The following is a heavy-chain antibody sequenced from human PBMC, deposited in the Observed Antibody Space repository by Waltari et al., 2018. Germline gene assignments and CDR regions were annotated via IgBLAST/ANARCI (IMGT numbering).Heavy chain of an antibody. V-gene: IGHV4-61*02. CDR2: IYTSGST. D-gene: IGHD2-15*01. Sequence: QVQLQESGPGLVKPSQTLSLTCTVSGGSISSCSYYWSWIRQPAGKGLEWIGRIYTSGSTNYNPSLKSRVTISVDTSKNQFSLKLSSVTAADTAVYYCARGVVVAPNAFDIWGQGTMVTVSS. CDR3: ARGVVVAPNAFDI. J-gene: IGHJ3*02. CDR1: GGSISSCSYY.